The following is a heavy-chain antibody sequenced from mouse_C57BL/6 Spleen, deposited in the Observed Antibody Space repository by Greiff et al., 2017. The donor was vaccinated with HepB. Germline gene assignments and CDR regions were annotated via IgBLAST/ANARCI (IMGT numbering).Heavy chain of an antibody. D-gene: IGHD1-1*01. CDR3: ATDYYGSSYSYYFDY. J-gene: IGHJ2*01. Sequence: EVQLQQSGAELVKPGASVKLSCTASRYNFTDYYMHWVKQRTEQGLEWIGRIDPEDGETKYAPKFQGKATITADTSSNTAYLQLSSLTSEDTAVYYCATDYYGSSYSYYFDYWGQGTTLTVSS. CDR1: RYNFTDYY. V-gene: IGHV14-2*01. CDR2: IDPEDGET.